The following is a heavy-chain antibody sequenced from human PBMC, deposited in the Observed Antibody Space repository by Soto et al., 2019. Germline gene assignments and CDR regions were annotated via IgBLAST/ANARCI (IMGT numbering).Heavy chain of an antibody. V-gene: IGHV1-69*06. J-gene: IGHJ4*02. Sequence: SVKVSCKASGGTFSSYAISWVRQAPGQGLEWMGGIIPIFGTANYAQKFQGRVTITADKSTNTAYMELSSLRSEDTAVYYCASAGVVGATAGFDYWGQGTLVTVSS. CDR1: GGTFSSYA. CDR3: ASAGVVGATAGFDY. D-gene: IGHD1-26*01. CDR2: IIPIFGTA.